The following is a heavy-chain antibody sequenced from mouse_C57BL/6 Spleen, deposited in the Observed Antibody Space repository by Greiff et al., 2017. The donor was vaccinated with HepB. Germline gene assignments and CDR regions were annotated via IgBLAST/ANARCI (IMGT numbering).Heavy chain of an antibody. Sequence: EVKLVESGGDLVKPGGSLKLSCAASGFTFSSYGMSWVRQTPDKRLEWVATISSGGSYTYYPDSVKGRVTISRDNAKNTLYLQMSSLKSEDTAMYYCAIHGYDYDRYFDYWGQGTTLTVSS. CDR2: ISSGGSYT. D-gene: IGHD2-4*01. V-gene: IGHV5-6*01. J-gene: IGHJ2*01. CDR3: AIHGYDYDRYFDY. CDR1: GFTFSSYG.